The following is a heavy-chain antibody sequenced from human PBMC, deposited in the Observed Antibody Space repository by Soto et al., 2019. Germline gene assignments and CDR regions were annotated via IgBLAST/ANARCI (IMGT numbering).Heavy chain of an antibody. CDR3: VRCTRASCHLGSDY. Sequence: SLRLSCAASGFTFSDYYMSWIRQAPGKGLEWVSYISISGSTIYYADSVKGRFTIAKDTAKTSLYLPMNTVRAEDTAVYYCVRCTRASCHLGSDYCGQGTLVTVSS. CDR1: GFTFSDYY. J-gene: IGHJ4*02. V-gene: IGHV3-11*01. D-gene: IGHD2-2*01. CDR2: ISISGSTI.